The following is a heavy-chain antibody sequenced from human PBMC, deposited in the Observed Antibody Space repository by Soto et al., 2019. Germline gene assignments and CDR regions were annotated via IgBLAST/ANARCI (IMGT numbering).Heavy chain of an antibody. Sequence: ASVKVSCKASGYTFTGYYMHWVRQAPGQGLEWMGWINPNSGGTNYAQKFQGWVTMTRDTSISTAYMELSRLRSDATAVYYCARDVIAAAGSKGVEDYYYGMDVWGQGTTVTVSS. J-gene: IGHJ6*02. V-gene: IGHV1-2*04. CDR3: ARDVIAAAGSKGVEDYYYGMDV. D-gene: IGHD6-13*01. CDR1: GYTFTGYY. CDR2: INPNSGGT.